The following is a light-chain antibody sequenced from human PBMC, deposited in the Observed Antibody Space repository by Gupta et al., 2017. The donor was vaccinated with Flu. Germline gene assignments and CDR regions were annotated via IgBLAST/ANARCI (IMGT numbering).Light chain of an antibody. CDR2: TAS. CDR1: HDIRNY. Sequence: GDSVTVTCRTRHDIRNYLGWYKKKPGEAPKRLVYTASSWQKGVISRFSVSGDGTEFNLTITNRRPEDFATYYCLHENRSFPMYTFGQGTKMENK. J-gene: IGKJ2*01. CDR3: LHENRSFPMYT. V-gene: IGKV1-17*02.